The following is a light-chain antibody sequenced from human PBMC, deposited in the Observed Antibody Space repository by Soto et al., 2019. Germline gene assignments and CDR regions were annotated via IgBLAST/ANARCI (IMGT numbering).Light chain of an antibody. V-gene: IGKV1-5*03. CDR3: QQYGGSSWT. CDR2: GVS. CDR1: QTISNW. J-gene: IGKJ1*01. Sequence: DIQMTQSPSTLSASVGDRVTISCRASQTISNWLAWYQQKPGKAPNLLIYGVSNLASGVPSRFSGTGSGTEFPLTISSLRPDDFATYYCQQYGGSSWTFGHGTKVEIK.